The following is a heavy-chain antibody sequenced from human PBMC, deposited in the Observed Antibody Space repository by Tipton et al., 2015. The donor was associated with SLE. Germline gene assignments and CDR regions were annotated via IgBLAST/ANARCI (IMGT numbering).Heavy chain of an antibody. CDR2: IYYSGST. J-gene: IGHJ6*03. V-gene: IGHV4-59*12. D-gene: IGHD6-13*01. Sequence: TLSLTCTVSGGSISSYYWSWIRQPPGKGLEWIGYIYYSGSTNYNPSLKSRVTISVDTSKNQFSLKLSSVTAADTAVYYCARLPKSSSWTVHDYYMDVWGKGTTVTVSS. CDR1: GGSISSYY. CDR3: ARLPKSSSWTVHDYYMDV.